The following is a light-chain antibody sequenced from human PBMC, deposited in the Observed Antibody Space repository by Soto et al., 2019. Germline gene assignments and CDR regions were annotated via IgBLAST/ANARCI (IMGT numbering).Light chain of an antibody. Sequence: QSALTQPPSASGSPGQSVTSSCTGTSNDVGDNYVSWYQQQLGKAPKGIIFEVSQRPSGVPDRFSGSKSGNTASLTVSGLQAEDEADYYCSSYAGSNNFVFGTGTKLTVL. CDR1: SNDVGDNY. CDR2: EVS. J-gene: IGLJ1*01. V-gene: IGLV2-8*01. CDR3: SSYAGSNNFV.